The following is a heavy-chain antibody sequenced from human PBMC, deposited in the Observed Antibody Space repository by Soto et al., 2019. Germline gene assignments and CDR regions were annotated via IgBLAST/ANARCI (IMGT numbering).Heavy chain of an antibody. CDR2: IYSGGST. Sequence: GGSLRLSCAASGFTVSSNYMSWVRQAPGKGLEWVSVIYSGGSTYYADSVKGRFTISRDNSKNTLYLQMNSLRAEDTAVYYCARSTAVSIPQLGYWGQGTLVTVSS. V-gene: IGHV3-66*01. CDR3: ARSTAVSIPQLGY. CDR1: GFTVSSNY. D-gene: IGHD5-18*01. J-gene: IGHJ4*02.